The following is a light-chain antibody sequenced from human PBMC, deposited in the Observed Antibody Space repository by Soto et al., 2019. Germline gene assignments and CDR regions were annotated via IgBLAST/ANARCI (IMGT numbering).Light chain of an antibody. CDR3: QQRSNWPRT. V-gene: IGKV3-11*01. CDR1: QSVSSY. J-gene: IGKJ2*01. CDR2: DAS. Sequence: EIVLTQSPATLSLSPGERATLSCRASQSVSSYLAWYQQKPSQAPSLLIYDASNRATGIPARFSGSGSGTDFTLTISSLEPEDFAVYYCQQRSNWPRTFGQGTKLEIK.